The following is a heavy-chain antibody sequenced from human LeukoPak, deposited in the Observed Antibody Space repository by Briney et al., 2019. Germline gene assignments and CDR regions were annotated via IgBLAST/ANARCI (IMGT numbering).Heavy chain of an antibody. Sequence: GASVKVSCKASGYTFSDFGITWVRQAPGQGVEWMGWIGAYNDNTNYPQKFQGRVTLTTDTSTSTAYMELRSLRSDDTAVYYCARDQEEQWLVFVGGYYFDYWGQGTLVTVSS. D-gene: IGHD6-19*01. CDR2: IGAYNDNT. CDR3: ARDQEEQWLVFVGGYYFDY. CDR1: GYTFSDFG. J-gene: IGHJ4*02. V-gene: IGHV1-18*01.